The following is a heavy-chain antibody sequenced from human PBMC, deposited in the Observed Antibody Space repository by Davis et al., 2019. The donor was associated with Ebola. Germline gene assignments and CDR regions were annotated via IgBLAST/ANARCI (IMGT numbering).Heavy chain of an antibody. V-gene: IGHV4-59*01. CDR3: AKGVGDYGWFDP. Sequence: MPAGSLRLSCAVSGDSRRSSYWSWIRQHPGKGLEWIGYAYYSGTTSYNPSLKSRVTISIGTSKDQFSLRLTSVTEADTAVYYCAKGVGDYGWFDPWGQGTLVTVSA. D-gene: IGHD4-17*01. CDR1: GDSRRSSY. J-gene: IGHJ5*02. CDR2: AYYSGTT.